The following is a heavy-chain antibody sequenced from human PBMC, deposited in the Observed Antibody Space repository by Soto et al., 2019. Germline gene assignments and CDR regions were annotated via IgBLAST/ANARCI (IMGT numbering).Heavy chain of an antibody. V-gene: IGHV3-23*01. Sequence: GGSLRLSCAASGFTFSSYAMSWVRQAPREGLEWVSAISGSGGSTYYADSVKGRFTISRDNSKNTLYLQMNSLRAEDTAVYYCAKDLWTTVTTIFDYWGQGTLVTVSS. CDR3: AKDLWTTVTTIFDY. CDR1: GFTFSSYA. CDR2: ISGSGGST. J-gene: IGHJ4*02. D-gene: IGHD4-17*01.